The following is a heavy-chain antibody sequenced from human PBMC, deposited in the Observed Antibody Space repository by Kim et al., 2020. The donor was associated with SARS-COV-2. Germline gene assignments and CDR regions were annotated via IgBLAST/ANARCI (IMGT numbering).Heavy chain of an antibody. CDR1: GGSISSYY. Sequence: SETLSLTCTVSGGSISSYYWSWIRQPPGKGLEWIGYIYYSGSTNYNPSLKSRVTISVDTSKNQFSLKLSSVTAADTAVYYCARAVDILNWGMDVWGQGTT. J-gene: IGHJ6*02. CDR2: IYYSGST. CDR3: ARAVDILNWGMDV. V-gene: IGHV4-59*13. D-gene: IGHD3-9*01.